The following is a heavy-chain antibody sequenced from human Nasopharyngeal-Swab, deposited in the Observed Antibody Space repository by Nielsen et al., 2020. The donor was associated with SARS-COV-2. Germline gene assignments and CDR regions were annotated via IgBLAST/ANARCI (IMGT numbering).Heavy chain of an antibody. Sequence: GESLKISCKGSGYSFTSYWIGWVRQMPGKGLEWMGIIYPGDSDTRYSPSFRGQVTISADKSISTAYLQWSSLKASDTAMYYCARPTYYYDSSGYYSPGRPDAFDIWAKGQWSPSLQ. J-gene: IGHJ3*02. CDR1: GYSFTSYW. V-gene: IGHV5-51*01. CDR3: ARPTYYYDSSGYYSPGRPDAFDI. D-gene: IGHD3-22*01. CDR2: IYPGDSDT.